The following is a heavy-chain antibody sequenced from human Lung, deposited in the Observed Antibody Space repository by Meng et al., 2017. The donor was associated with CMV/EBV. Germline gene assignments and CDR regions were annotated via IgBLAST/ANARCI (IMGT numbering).Heavy chain of an antibody. CDR2: ISSSSIHI. J-gene: IGHJ4*02. CDR3: ARGREYCSSTNCYQNFEY. V-gene: IGHV3-21*01. D-gene: IGHD2-2*01. CDR1: GFIFSDYS. Sequence: GEXXKISCTASGFIFSDYSMRWVRQAPRKGLEWVSSISSSSIHIYYADSTKGRFTISRDNAKKSLYLQMNSLRAEDTAVYYCARGREYCSSTNCYQNFEYWXQGKXVNGAS.